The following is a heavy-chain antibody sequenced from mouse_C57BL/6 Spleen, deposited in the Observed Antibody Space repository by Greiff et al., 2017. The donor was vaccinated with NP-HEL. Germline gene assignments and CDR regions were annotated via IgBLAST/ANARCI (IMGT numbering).Heavy chain of an antibody. CDR1: GYAFSSSW. CDR3: ARESDYDWFAY. Sequence: VQLQQSGPELVKPGASVKISCKASGYAFSSSWMNWVKQRPGKGLEWIGRIYPGDGDTNYNGKFKGKATLTADKSSSTAYMQLSSLTSEDSAVYVCARESDYDWFAYWGQGTLVTVSA. V-gene: IGHV1-82*01. J-gene: IGHJ3*01. CDR2: IYPGDGDT. D-gene: IGHD2-4*01.